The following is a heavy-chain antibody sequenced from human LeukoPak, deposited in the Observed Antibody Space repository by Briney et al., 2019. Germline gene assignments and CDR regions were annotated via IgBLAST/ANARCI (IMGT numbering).Heavy chain of an antibody. D-gene: IGHD6-13*01. CDR1: GGSISSSSYY. CDR2: IYYSGST. V-gene: IGHV4-39*01. CDR3: ARGYSSTWAWFDP. J-gene: IGHJ5*02. Sequence: SETLSLTCTVSGGSISSSSYYWGWIRQPPGKGLEWIGSIYYSGSTYYNPSLKSRVTISVDTSKNQFSLKLSSVTAADTAVYYCARGYSSTWAWFDPWGQGTLVTVSS.